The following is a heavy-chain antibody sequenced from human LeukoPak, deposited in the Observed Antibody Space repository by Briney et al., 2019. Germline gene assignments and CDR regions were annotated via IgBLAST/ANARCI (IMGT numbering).Heavy chain of an antibody. Sequence: GASVKVSCKASGYTFTSYGINWVRQAPGQGLEWMGRISGHNGHTNYVQKMQGRVTMTTDTSTNTAYMELRNLTSDDTAVYYCARGPGIAVAGVFDYWGQGSLVTVSS. V-gene: IGHV1-18*04. CDR2: ISGHNGHT. CDR3: ARGPGIAVAGVFDY. J-gene: IGHJ4*02. CDR1: GYTFTSYG. D-gene: IGHD6-19*01.